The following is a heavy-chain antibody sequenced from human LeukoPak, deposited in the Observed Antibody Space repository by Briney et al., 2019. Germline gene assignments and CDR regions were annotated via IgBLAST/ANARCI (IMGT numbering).Heavy chain of an antibody. CDR1: GGTFISYA. CDR2: IIPIFGTA. Sequence: SVKVSCKASGGTFISYAISWVRQATGQGLEWMGGIIPIFGTANYAQKLQGRVTITADESTSTAYMELTSLRSEDTAVYYCARDPASSMGDFWKGWFDPWGQGTLVTVSS. CDR3: ARDPASSMGDFWKGWFDP. J-gene: IGHJ5*02. V-gene: IGHV1-69*13. D-gene: IGHD3-3*01.